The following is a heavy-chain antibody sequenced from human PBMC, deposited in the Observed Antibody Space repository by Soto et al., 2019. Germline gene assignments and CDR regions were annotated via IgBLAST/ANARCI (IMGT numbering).Heavy chain of an antibody. D-gene: IGHD2-2*01. Sequence: GGSRRLCCAAAGFTFSSYWMSWVRQAPGKGLEWVANIKQDGSEKYYVDSVKGRFTISRDNAKNSLYLQMNSLRAEDTAVYYCAAHIVVVPAASNWFDPWGQGTLVTVSS. CDR3: AAHIVVVPAASNWFDP. CDR2: IKQDGSEK. J-gene: IGHJ5*02. CDR1: GFTFSSYW. V-gene: IGHV3-7*03.